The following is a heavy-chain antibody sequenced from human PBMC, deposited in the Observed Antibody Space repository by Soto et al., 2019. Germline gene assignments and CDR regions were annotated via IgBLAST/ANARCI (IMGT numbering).Heavy chain of an antibody. V-gene: IGHV3-23*01. CDR3: AALTIFGVVRTDY. CDR1: GFTFSSYA. Sequence: GGSLRLSCAASGFTFSSYAMSWVRQAPGKGLEWVSAISGSGGSTYYADSVKGRFTISRDNSKNTLYLQMNSLRAEDTAVYYCAALTIFGVVRTDYWGQGTLVTVSS. CDR2: ISGSGGST. D-gene: IGHD3-3*01. J-gene: IGHJ4*02.